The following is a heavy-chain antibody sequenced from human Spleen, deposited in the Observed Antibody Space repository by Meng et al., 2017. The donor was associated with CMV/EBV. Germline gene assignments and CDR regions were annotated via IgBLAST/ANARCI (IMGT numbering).Heavy chain of an antibody. CDR3: ARDLPPEYQLLGRGNWFDP. Sequence: GGSLRLSCAASGFTFRDYYMSWIRQAPGKGLEWVSYISSSGSTIYYADTVKGRCTISRDNAKNSLYLQMNSLRAEDTAVYYCARDLPPEYQLLGRGNWFDPWGQGTLVTVSS. V-gene: IGHV3-11*01. J-gene: IGHJ5*02. CDR2: ISSSGSTI. CDR1: GFTFRDYY. D-gene: IGHD2-2*01.